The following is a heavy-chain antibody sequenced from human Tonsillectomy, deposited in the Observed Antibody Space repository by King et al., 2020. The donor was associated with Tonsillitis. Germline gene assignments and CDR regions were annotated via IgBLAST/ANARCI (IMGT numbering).Heavy chain of an antibody. CDR1: GFSFSSYW. V-gene: IGHV3-7*01. CDR2: IKQGGSDR. CDR3: ARDLWGYNEYDAY. J-gene: IGHJ4*02. D-gene: IGHD5-12*01. Sequence: VQLVESGGGLVQPGGSLRLSCAASGFSFSSYWMSWVRQAPGKGLEWVANIKQGGSDRYYVDSVKGRFTISRDNAKNSLYLQMNSLRVEDTAVYYCARDLWGYNEYDAYWGQGTLVTVSS.